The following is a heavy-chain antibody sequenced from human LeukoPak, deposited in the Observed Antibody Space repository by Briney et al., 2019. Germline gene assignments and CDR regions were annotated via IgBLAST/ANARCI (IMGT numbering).Heavy chain of an antibody. D-gene: IGHD5-18*01. J-gene: IGHJ6*03. CDR3: ARGRAGRGYSYVIYYYYYMDV. CDR2: IYYSWSS. V-gene: IGHV4-59*12. Sequence: SETLSLTCTVSGGYISSYYWRWMRQPPGKGLEWMGYIYYSWSSNYNPSLKSRVTISVDTSKNQFSLKLSSVTAADTAVYYCARGRAGRGYSYVIYYYYYMDVWGKGTTLTVSS. CDR1: GGYISSYY.